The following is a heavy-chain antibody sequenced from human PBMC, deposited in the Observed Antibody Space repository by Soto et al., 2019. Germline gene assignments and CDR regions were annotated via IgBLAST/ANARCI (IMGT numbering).Heavy chain of an antibody. CDR3: AKDRGLAAYFDS. V-gene: IGHV3-30*18. Sequence: QVQLVESGGGVVQPGRSLRLSCAASGFSFNNFDMHWVRQAPGKGLEWVAVISSAGNKKFYADSVTGRFTISRDNSKNTLQLQVSSLRPEDTAVYYCAKDRGLAAYFDSWGQGTQVTVTS. CDR1: GFSFNNFD. D-gene: IGHD6-13*01. J-gene: IGHJ4*02. CDR2: ISSAGNKK.